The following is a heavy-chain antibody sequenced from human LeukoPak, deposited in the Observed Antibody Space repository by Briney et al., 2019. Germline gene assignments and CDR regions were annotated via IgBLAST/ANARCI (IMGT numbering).Heavy chain of an antibody. D-gene: IGHD3-22*01. CDR1: GFTFSSYW. J-gene: IGHJ6*02. CDR2: IKQDGSEK. CDR3: ARYDSSGYYRLYYYYGMDV. V-gene: IGHV3-7*01. Sequence: GGSLRLSCAASGFTFSSYWMSWVRQAPGKGLEWVANIKQDGSEKYYVDSVKGRFTISRDNAKNSLYLQMNSLRAEDTAVYYCARYDSSGYYRLYYYYGMDVWGQGTTVTVSS.